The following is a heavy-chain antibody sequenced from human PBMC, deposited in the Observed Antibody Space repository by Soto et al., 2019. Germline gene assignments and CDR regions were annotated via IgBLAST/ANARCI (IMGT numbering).Heavy chain of an antibody. V-gene: IGHV1-18*01. D-gene: IGHD4-17*01. CDR1: GYTFTSYG. Sequence: ASVKVSCKASGYTFTSYGISWVRQAPGQGLEWMGWISAYNGNTDYAQKFQGRVTMTTDTSTSTAYMELRSLRSDDTAVYYCARDPTTVTTYGGYNWFDPWGQGTLVTVSS. CDR3: ARDPTTVTTYGGYNWFDP. CDR2: ISAYNGNT. J-gene: IGHJ5*02.